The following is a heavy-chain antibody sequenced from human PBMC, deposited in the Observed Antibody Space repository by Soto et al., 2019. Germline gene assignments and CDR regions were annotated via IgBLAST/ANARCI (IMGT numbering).Heavy chain of an antibody. CDR1: GYTFSTYG. Sequence: QVQLVESGGGVVQPGTSLRLSCAATGYTFSTYGMHWVRQAPGNGLEWVAVMSDDGSKKYYADSVKGRFTISRDNSNNTLSLQMNSLRVEDTALYYCAKDRWIQPQGGFGMDVWGQGTTVTVSS. J-gene: IGHJ6*02. V-gene: IGHV3-30*18. D-gene: IGHD5-18*01. CDR2: MSDDGSKK. CDR3: AKDRWIQPQGGFGMDV.